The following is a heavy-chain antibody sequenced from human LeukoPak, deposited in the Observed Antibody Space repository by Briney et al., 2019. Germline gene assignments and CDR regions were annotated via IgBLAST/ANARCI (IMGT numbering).Heavy chain of an antibody. CDR3: AKAGDTGYSIPYSFGY. J-gene: IGHJ4*02. D-gene: IGHD5-12*01. V-gene: IGHV3-23*01. CDR2: ISGSGGSI. Sequence: GGSLRLSCAASGFTFSSYAMSWVRQAPGKGLEWVSSISGSGGSIYYADSLKGRFSISRENSKNTLHLQMNSLRAEDTAVYYCAKAGDTGYSIPYSFGYWGQGTLVTVSS. CDR1: GFTFSSYA.